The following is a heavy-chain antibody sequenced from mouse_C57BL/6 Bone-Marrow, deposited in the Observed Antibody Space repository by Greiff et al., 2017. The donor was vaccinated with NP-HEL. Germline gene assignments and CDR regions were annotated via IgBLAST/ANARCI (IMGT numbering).Heavy chain of an antibody. Sequence: EVKVVESGGGLVQSGRSLRLSCATSGFTFSDFYMEWVRQAPGKGLEWIAASRNKANDYTTEYSASVKGRFIVSRDTSQSILYLQMNALRAEDTAIYYCARDFHYFGMDYWGQGTSVTVSS. CDR1: GFTFSDFY. CDR2: SRNKANDYTT. J-gene: IGHJ4*01. V-gene: IGHV7-1*01. CDR3: ARDFHYFGMDY.